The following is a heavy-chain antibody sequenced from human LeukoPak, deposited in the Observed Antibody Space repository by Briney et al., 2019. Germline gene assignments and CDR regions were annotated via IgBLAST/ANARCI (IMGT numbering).Heavy chain of an antibody. CDR3: ARGSVLRFLEWLDYYYYMDA. J-gene: IGHJ6*03. V-gene: IGHV1-69*05. Sequence: SVKVSCKASGGTFSSYAISWVRQAPGQGLEWMGRIIPIFGTANYAQKFQGRVTITTDESTSTACMELSSLRSEDTAVYYCARGSVLRFLEWLDYYYYMDAWGKGTTVTVSS. CDR2: IIPIFGTA. D-gene: IGHD3-3*01. CDR1: GGTFSSYA.